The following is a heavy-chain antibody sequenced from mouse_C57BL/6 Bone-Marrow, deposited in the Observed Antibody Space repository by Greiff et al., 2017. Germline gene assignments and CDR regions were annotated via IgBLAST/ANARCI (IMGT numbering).Heavy chain of an antibody. Sequence: EVQVVESGGGLVKPGGSLKLSCAASGFTFSDYGMHWVRQAPEKGLEWVAYISSGSSTIYYADTVKGRFTLSRDNAKNTLFLQMTSLRSEDTAMYYCARMITTRGYYAMDYWGQGTSVTVSS. V-gene: IGHV5-17*01. J-gene: IGHJ4*01. CDR3: ARMITTRGYYAMDY. CDR2: ISSGSSTI. D-gene: IGHD2-4*01. CDR1: GFTFSDYG.